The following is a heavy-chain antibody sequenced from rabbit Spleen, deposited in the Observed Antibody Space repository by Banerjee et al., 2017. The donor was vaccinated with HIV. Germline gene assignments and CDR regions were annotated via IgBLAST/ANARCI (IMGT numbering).Heavy chain of an antibody. CDR3: ARARDTYDDVGDYARLDL. D-gene: IGHD2-1*01. J-gene: IGHJ3*01. V-gene: IGHV1S45*01. CDR2: IYVIGTT. Sequence: QEQLVGSGGGLVQPEGSLTLTCTASGFTLSSSGWICWVRQAPGKGLEWIGYIYVIGTTDYASWVNGRFTISSDNAQNTVDLQMNSLTAADTATYFCARARDTYDDVGDYARLDLWGQGTLVTVS. CDR1: GFTLSSSGW.